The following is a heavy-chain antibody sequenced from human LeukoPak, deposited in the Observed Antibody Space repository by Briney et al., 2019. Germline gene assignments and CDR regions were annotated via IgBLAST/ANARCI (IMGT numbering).Heavy chain of an antibody. CDR2: IYTSGST. CDR1: GYSISNGYY. J-gene: IGHJ4*02. D-gene: IGHD6-6*01. V-gene: IGHV4-4*07. CDR3: ARAGYSSSSTDYFDY. Sequence: SETLSHTCTGSGYSISNGYYWGWIRQPAGKGLEWIGRIYTSGSTNYNPSLKSRVTMSVDTSKNQFSLKLSSVTAADTAVYYCARAGYSSSSTDYFDYWGQGTLVNVSS.